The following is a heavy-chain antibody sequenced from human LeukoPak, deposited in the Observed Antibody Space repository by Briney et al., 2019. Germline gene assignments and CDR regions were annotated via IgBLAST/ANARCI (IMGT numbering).Heavy chain of an antibody. CDR2: INHSGST. V-gene: IGHV4-34*01. Sequence: SETLSLTYAVYGGSFSGYYWSWIRQPPGKGLEWIGEINHSGSTNHNPSLKSRVTISVDTSKNQFSLKLSSVTAADTAVYYCARVQAYYDFWSGYYPQRGYMDVWGKGTTVTVSS. CDR1: GGSFSGYY. D-gene: IGHD3-3*01. J-gene: IGHJ6*03. CDR3: ARVQAYYDFWSGYYPQRGYMDV.